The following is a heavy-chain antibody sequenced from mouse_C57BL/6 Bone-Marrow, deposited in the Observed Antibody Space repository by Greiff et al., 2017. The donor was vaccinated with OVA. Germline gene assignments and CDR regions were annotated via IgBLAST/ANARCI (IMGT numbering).Heavy chain of an antibody. D-gene: IGHD3-1*01. J-gene: IGHJ4*01. CDR3: ARSGGYLWDPYYAMDY. CDR1: GYTFTSYW. Sequence: QVQLQQSGAELVKPGASVKLSCKASGYTFTSYWMHWVKQRPGQGLEWIGMIHPNSGSTNYNEKFKSKATLTVDKSSSTAYMQLSSLTSEDSAVYYCARSGGYLWDPYYAMDYWGQGTSVTVSS. V-gene: IGHV1-64*01. CDR2: IHPNSGST.